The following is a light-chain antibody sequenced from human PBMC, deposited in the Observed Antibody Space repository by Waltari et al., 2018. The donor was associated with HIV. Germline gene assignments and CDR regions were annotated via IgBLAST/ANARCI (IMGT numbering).Light chain of an antibody. Sequence: QSALAQPRSVSGSPGQSVTISCTGTSSDVGGYNYVSWFQHPPGKAPNLIIYHVTKRPSGVPDRFSASKSGNTASLTISGLQAEDEAEYYCCSNAARATYVFGTGTQVTVL. CDR3: CSNAARATYV. V-gene: IGLV2-11*01. J-gene: IGLJ1*01. CDR2: HVT. CDR1: SSDVGGYNY.